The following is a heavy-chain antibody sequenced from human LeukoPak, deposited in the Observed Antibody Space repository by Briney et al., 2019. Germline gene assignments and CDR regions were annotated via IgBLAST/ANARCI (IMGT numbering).Heavy chain of an antibody. Sequence: ASVKVSCTASGYTFTGYYMHWVRQAPGQGLEWMGWINPNSGGTNYAQKFQGRVTITRDTSISTAYMELSRLRSDDTAVYYCARDLEYSSSSEGEDYWGQGTLVTVSS. CDR2: INPNSGGT. CDR1: GYTFTGYY. V-gene: IGHV1-2*02. J-gene: IGHJ4*02. CDR3: ARDLEYSSSSEGEDY. D-gene: IGHD6-6*01.